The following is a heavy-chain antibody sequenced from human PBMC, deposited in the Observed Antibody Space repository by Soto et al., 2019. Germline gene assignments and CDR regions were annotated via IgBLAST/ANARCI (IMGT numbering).Heavy chain of an antibody. CDR3: AKDQASGQGSFDS. CDR1: GFTFNIYG. J-gene: IGHJ4*02. CDR2: ISYDGSNQ. Sequence: PGGSLRLSCAASGFTFNIYGMHWVRQAPDKGLEWVALISYDGSNQYYADYVKGRFTISRDNSKNTLFLQMNSLRADDTAVYYCAKDQASGQGSFDSWGQGT. V-gene: IGHV3-30*18.